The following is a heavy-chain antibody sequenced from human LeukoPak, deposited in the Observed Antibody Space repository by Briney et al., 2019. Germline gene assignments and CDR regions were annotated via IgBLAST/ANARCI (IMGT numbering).Heavy chain of an antibody. J-gene: IGHJ6*04. Sequence: ASVKVTCKASGYTFTGYYMHWVRQAPGQGLEWMGWINPNSGGTNYAQKFQGRVTMTRDTSISTAYMELSRLRSDDTAVYYCARDQAGYCSGGSCYRVEMDVWGKGTTVTVSS. CDR2: INPNSGGT. CDR3: ARDQAGYCSGGSCYRVEMDV. CDR1: GYTFTGYY. V-gene: IGHV1-2*02. D-gene: IGHD2-15*01.